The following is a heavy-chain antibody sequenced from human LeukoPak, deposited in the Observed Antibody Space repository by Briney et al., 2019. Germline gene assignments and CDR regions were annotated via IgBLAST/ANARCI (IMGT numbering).Heavy chain of an antibody. CDR1: GYTFTSYY. Sequence: ASVKVSCKASGYTFTSYYMRWVRQAPGQGLEWMGIFNPSGGSTSYAQKFQGRVTMTRDTSTSTVYMVLSSLRSEDTAVYYCARDIAARRMYYYYYYMDVWGKGTTVTASS. V-gene: IGHV1-46*01. CDR2: FNPSGGST. J-gene: IGHJ6*03. CDR3: ARDIAARRMYYYYYYMDV. D-gene: IGHD6-6*01.